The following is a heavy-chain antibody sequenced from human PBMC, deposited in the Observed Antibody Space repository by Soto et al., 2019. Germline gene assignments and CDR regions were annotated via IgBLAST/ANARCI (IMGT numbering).Heavy chain of an antibody. V-gene: IGHV3-30-3*01. CDR1: GFTFSSYA. CDR2: ISYDGSNK. Sequence: QVQLVESGGGVVQPGRSLRLSCAASGFTFSSYAMHWVRQAPGKGLEWVAVISYDGSNKYYADSVKGRFTISRDNSKNPLYLQMNSLRAEDTAVYYCARTGETGDYFDYWGQGTLVTVSS. J-gene: IGHJ4*02. D-gene: IGHD1-26*01. CDR3: ARTGETGDYFDY.